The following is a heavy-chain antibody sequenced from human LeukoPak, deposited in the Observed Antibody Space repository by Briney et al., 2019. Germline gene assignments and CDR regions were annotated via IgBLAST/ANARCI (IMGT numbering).Heavy chain of an antibody. Sequence: GGSLRLSCVASGVTLSNYAMSWARQAPGKGLEWISYISSNSATTYYADSVKGRFTISRDNAKNSLYLHMNSLRADDTAVYYCARDTRSLIDYWGQGTLVTVSS. CDR2: ISSNSATT. D-gene: IGHD1-26*01. J-gene: IGHJ4*02. CDR3: ARDTRSLIDY. V-gene: IGHV3-48*01. CDR1: GVTLSNYA.